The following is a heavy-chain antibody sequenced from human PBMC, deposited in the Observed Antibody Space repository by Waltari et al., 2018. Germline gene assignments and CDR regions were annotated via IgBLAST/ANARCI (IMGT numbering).Heavy chain of an antibody. CDR2: IYYTGST. D-gene: IGHD6-13*01. Sequence: QVQLQESGPGLVKPSETLSLTCPVSGCSVTTYYWSWIRQLPGKGLEWIGYIYYTGSTKYNPSLKSRVTISVDTSKNQFSLNLTSVTAADTAVYYCARGSSSGWYGYFDYWGQGNLVTVSS. CDR3: ARGSSSGWYGYFDY. CDR1: GCSVTTYY. J-gene: IGHJ4*02. V-gene: IGHV4-59*02.